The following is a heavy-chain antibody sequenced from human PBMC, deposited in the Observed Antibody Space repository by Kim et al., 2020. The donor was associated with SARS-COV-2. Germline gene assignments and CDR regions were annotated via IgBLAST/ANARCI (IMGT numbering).Heavy chain of an antibody. J-gene: IGHJ6*02. Sequence: GGSLRLSCAASGFTVSSNYMSWVRQAPGKGLEWVSVIYSGGSTYYADSVKGRFTISRDNSKNTLYLQMNSLRAEDTAVYYCARDPGPMVRGVIRPNYYYYGMDVWGQGTTVTVSS. CDR1: GFTVSSNY. CDR3: ARDPGPMVRGVIRPNYYYYGMDV. CDR2: IYSGGST. D-gene: IGHD3-10*01. V-gene: IGHV3-53*01.